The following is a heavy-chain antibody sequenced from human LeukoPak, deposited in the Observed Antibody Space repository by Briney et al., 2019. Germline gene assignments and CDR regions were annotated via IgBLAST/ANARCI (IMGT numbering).Heavy chain of an antibody. CDR2: INHSGST. Sequence: SETLSLTCAVYGGSFSGYYWSWIRQPPGKGLEWIGEINHSGSTNYNPSLKSRVTISVDTSKNQFSLKLSSVTAVDTAVYYCAREEAASTVDALRDIWGQGTMVTVSS. D-gene: IGHD5-12*01. CDR3: AREEAASTVDALRDI. J-gene: IGHJ3*02. CDR1: GGSFSGYY. V-gene: IGHV4-34*01.